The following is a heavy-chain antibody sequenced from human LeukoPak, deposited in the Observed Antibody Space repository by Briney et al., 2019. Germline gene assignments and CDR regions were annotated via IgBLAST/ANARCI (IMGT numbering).Heavy chain of an antibody. D-gene: IGHD4-17*01. Sequence: ASVKVSCKASGGTFSSYAISWVRQAPGQGPEWMGGIIPIFGTANYAQKFQGRVTITADESTSTAYMELSSLRSEDTAVYYCARDRGDYDHLTPDYWGQGTLVTVSS. CDR3: ARDRGDYDHLTPDY. CDR1: GGTFSSYA. V-gene: IGHV1-69*13. J-gene: IGHJ4*02. CDR2: IIPIFGTA.